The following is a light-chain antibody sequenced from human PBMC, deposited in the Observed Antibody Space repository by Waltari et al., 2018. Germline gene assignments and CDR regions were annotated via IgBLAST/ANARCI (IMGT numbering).Light chain of an antibody. CDR1: QTISTY. J-gene: IGKJ4*01. V-gene: IGKV3-11*01. CDR3: QQRFTWPPFT. CDR2: DAS. Sequence: IVVTQSPAALSLFPGERATLSCRASQTISTYLAWYQQKPGQAPRLLIYDASKRAPAIPVRFSGSGDGTDFTLTINSLEPEDFAVYYCQQRFTWPPFTFGGGTKIEIK.